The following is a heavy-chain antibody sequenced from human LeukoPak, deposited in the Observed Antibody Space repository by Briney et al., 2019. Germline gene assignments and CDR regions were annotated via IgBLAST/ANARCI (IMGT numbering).Heavy chain of an antibody. CDR2: IYYSGST. CDR1: GGSISSSSYY. Sequence: SETLSLTCTVSGGSISSSSYYWGWIRQPPGKGLEWIGYIYYSGSTNYNPSLKSRVTISVDTSKNQFSLKLSSVTAADTAVYYCARHLYYYYMDVWGKGTTVTVSS. J-gene: IGHJ6*03. V-gene: IGHV4-61*05. CDR3: ARHLYYYYMDV.